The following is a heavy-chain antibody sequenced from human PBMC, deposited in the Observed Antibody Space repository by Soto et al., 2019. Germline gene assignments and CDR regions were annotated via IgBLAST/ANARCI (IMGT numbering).Heavy chain of an antibody. CDR3: AATMMGNYGEYNWFDP. CDR2: IYYSGST. V-gene: IGHV4-59*01. Sequence: PSETLSLTCTVSGGSISSYYWSWIRQPPGKGLEWIGYIYYSGSTNYNPSLKSRVTISVDTSKNQFSLKLSSVTAADTAVYYCAATMMGNYGEYNWFDPWGQGTLVTVS. J-gene: IGHJ5*02. CDR1: GGSISSYY. D-gene: IGHD3-22*01.